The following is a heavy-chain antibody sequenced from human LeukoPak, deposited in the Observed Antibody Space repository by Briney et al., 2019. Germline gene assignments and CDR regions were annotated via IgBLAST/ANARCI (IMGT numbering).Heavy chain of an antibody. J-gene: IGHJ4*02. V-gene: IGHV1-18*01. Sequence: APVKVSCKASGYTFTSYGISWVRQAPGQGLEWMGWISTYNGNTHYAQKFQGRVTMTRDTSTSTAYMELRSLRSADTALYYCAREFVGGRSGELGYWGQGTLVTVSS. CDR1: GYTFTSYG. CDR2: ISTYNGNT. CDR3: AREFVGGRSGELGY. D-gene: IGHD3-10*01.